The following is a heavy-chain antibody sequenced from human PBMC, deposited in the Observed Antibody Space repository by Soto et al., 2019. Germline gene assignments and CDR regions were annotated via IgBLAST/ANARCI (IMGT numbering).Heavy chain of an antibody. CDR1: GGTFSTYI. J-gene: IGHJ3*02. V-gene: IGHV1-69*08. D-gene: IGHD3-3*01. Sequence: QVPLVQSGAEVRKPGSSVKVSCKAPGGTFSTYIISWVRQAPGQGLEWMGRIIPIPDITNYAQKFQGRVTVTADRSTSTAYMELTGPKAEDTAVFYCARERITTRGDAFDIWGQGTMVTVSS. CDR3: ARERITTRGDAFDI. CDR2: IIPIPDIT.